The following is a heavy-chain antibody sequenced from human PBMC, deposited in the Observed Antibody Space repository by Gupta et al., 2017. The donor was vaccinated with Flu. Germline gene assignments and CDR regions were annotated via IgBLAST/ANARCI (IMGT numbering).Heavy chain of an antibody. J-gene: IGHJ6*02. D-gene: IGHD1-26*01. CDR1: GYTFSGFY. CDR3: TKDLYPSHMTTWEADYYYFGMDV. CDR2: INPKSGAT. Sequence: QEQLVQSGAEVKSPGASVKVSCKASGYTFSGFYIHWVRQAPGQGLEWVGWINPKSGATHYSDNLQGRVAMTTDTSIDTVHMELSGLTSNDTAVYFCTKDLYPSHMTTWEADYYYFGMDVWGQGTTVTVSS. V-gene: IGHV1-2*02.